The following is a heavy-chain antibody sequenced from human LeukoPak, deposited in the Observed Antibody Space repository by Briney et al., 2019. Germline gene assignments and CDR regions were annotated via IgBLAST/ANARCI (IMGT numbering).Heavy chain of an antibody. D-gene: IGHD1-26*01. Sequence: GASVKVSCKASGYTFTHYYMHWVRQAPGQGLEWRGWINPHSGGTDHAQKFQGRVTMTRDTSISTAYMELSRLRSDDTAVYYCARDMDSGPDFFDYWGRGTLVTVSS. J-gene: IGHJ4*02. CDR2: INPHSGGT. V-gene: IGHV1-2*02. CDR1: GYTFTHYY. CDR3: ARDMDSGPDFFDY.